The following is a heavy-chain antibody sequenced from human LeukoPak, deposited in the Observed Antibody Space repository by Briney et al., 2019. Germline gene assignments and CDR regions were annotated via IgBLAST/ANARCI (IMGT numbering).Heavy chain of an antibody. CDR1: GGSFSGYY. D-gene: IGHD2-2*01. CDR3: ARRRVVPAASRGRWFDP. CDR2: INHSGST. Sequence: PSETLSLTCAVYGGSFSGYYWSWIRQPPGKGLEWIGEINHSGSTNYNPSLKSRVTISVDTSKNQFSLKLSSVTAADTAVYYCARRRVVPAASRGRWFDPWGQGTLVTVSS. J-gene: IGHJ5*02. V-gene: IGHV4-34*01.